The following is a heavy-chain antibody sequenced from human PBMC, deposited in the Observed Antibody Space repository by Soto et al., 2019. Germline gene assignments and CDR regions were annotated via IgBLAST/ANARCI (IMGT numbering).Heavy chain of an antibody. CDR1: GGSISSGGYS. Sequence: QLQLQESGSGLVKPSQTLSLTCAVSGGSISSGGYSWSWIRQPPGKGLEWIGYIYHSGSTYYNPSLKSRVTISVDRSKNQFSLKLRSVTAADTAVYYCARRREKGHNYDFWSGYSHDAFDIWGQGTMVTVSS. D-gene: IGHD3-3*01. CDR3: ARRREKGHNYDFWSGYSHDAFDI. J-gene: IGHJ3*02. CDR2: IYHSGST. V-gene: IGHV4-30-2*01.